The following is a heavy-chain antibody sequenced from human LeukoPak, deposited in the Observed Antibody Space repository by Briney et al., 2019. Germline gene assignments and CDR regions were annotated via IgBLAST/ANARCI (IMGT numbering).Heavy chain of an antibody. V-gene: IGHV3-66*01. CDR1: GFTVTSNY. CDR3: ARGLDGSGTYYKVWFDP. CDR2: IYSGGST. Sequence: GGSLRLSCAASGFTVTSNYMSGVRQAPGKGLEWVSVIYSGGSTYYADSVKGRFTISRDNSKNTLYLQMNSLRAEDTAVYYCARGLDGSGTYYKVWFDPWGQGTLVTVSS. D-gene: IGHD3-10*01. J-gene: IGHJ5*02.